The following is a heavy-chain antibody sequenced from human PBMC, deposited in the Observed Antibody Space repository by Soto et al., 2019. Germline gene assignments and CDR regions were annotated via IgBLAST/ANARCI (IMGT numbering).Heavy chain of an antibody. V-gene: IGHV3-30-3*01. Sequence: GGSLRLSCAASGFTFSSYTFHWVRQAPGKGMEWVAVILYDGSKRYYADSVKGRFTISRDNSKNTLYLQMNSLRAEETAVYYCARASATDYFDSWGQGALDTVSS. CDR1: GFTFSSYT. CDR2: ILYDGSKR. J-gene: IGHJ4*02. CDR3: ARASATDYFDS.